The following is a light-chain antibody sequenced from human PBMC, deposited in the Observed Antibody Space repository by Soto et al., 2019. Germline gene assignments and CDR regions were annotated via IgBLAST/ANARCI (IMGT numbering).Light chain of an antibody. J-gene: IGLJ1*01. V-gene: IGLV1-51*02. Sequence: QSVLTQPPSVSAAPGQKVTISCSGSSSDIGNNFVSWYQQLPGTAPKLLIYEDDKRPSGIPDRFSGSKSGTSATLGITGLQTGDEADYYCGTWENSLRDVFGTGTKVTVL. CDR3: GTWENSLRDV. CDR1: SSDIGNNF. CDR2: EDD.